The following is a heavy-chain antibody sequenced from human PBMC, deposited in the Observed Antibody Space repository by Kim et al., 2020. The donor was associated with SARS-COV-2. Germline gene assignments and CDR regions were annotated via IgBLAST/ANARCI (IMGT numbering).Heavy chain of an antibody. CDR1: GFTFSDYY. Sequence: GGSLRLSCAASGFTFSDYYMSWIRQAPGKGLEWVSYISSSGSTIYYADSVKGRFTISRDNAKNSLYLQMNSLRAEDTAVYYCARDPVRLAAAGNWFDPWGQGTLVTVSS. D-gene: IGHD6-13*01. J-gene: IGHJ5*02. CDR3: ARDPVRLAAAGNWFDP. CDR2: ISSSGSTI. V-gene: IGHV3-11*01.